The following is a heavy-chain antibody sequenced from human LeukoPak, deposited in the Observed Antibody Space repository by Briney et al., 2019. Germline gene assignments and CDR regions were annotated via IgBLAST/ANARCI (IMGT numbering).Heavy chain of an antibody. Sequence: PGGSLRRSCAASGFTFSSYWMSWVRQAPGKGLEWVANIKQDGSEKYYVDSVKGRFTISRDNAKNSLYLQMNSLRAEDTAVYYCARDGSGCYSEYFDCWGQGTLVAVSS. CDR2: IKQDGSEK. CDR3: ARDGSGCYSEYFDC. V-gene: IGHV3-7*03. D-gene: IGHD1-26*01. CDR1: GFTFSSYW. J-gene: IGHJ4*02.